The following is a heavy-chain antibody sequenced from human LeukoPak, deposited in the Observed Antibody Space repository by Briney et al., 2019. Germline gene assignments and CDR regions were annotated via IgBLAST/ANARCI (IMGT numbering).Heavy chain of an antibody. CDR2: IIPIFGTA. V-gene: IGHV1-69*06. CDR3: ARVRVKRRSYYYYMDV. Sequence: ASVKVSCKTIGGRFKSYGFSWVRQAPGQGLEWMGGIIPIFGTANYAQKFQGRVTITADKSTSTAYMELSSLRSEDTAVYYCARVRVKRRSYYYYMDVWGKGTTVTVSS. D-gene: IGHD3-3*01. CDR1: GGRFKSYG. J-gene: IGHJ6*03.